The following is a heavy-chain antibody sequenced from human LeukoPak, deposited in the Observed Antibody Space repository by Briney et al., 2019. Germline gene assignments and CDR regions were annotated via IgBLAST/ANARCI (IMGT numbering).Heavy chain of an antibody. CDR1: GFTFSNSA. J-gene: IGHJ4*02. D-gene: IGHD5-18*01. Sequence: PGGSLRLSCAASGFTFSNSAMNWVRQAPGKGLEWVSSISSSSSYIYYADSVKGRFTISRDNSKDTLYLQMNSLRAEDTAVYYCAKDRGYSYGISEYWGQGTLVTVSS. CDR3: AKDRGYSYGISEY. V-gene: IGHV3-21*04. CDR2: ISSSSSYI.